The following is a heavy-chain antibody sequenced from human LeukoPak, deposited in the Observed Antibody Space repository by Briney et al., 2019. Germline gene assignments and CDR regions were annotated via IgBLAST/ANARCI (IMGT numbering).Heavy chain of an antibody. V-gene: IGHV4-39*01. CDR3: ARVNPHYTAMVINAFDI. J-gene: IGHJ3*02. CDR2: IYYSGST. CDR1: GGSISSSSYY. Sequence: SETLSLTCTVSGGSISSSSYYWGWIRQPPGKGLEWIGSIYYSGSTYYNPSLKSRVTISVDTSKNQFSLKLSSVTAADTAVYYCARVNPHYTAMVINAFDIWGQGTMVTVSS. D-gene: IGHD5-18*01.